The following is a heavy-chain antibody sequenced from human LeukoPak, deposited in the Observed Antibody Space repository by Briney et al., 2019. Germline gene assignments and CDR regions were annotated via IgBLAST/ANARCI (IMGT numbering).Heavy chain of an antibody. J-gene: IGHJ4*02. Sequence: PSETLSLTCAVYGGSFSGYYWSWIRQPPGKGLEWIGEINHSGSTNYNPSLKSRVTISVDTSKNQFSLKLSSVTAADTAVYYCASRRILWFGELSPIDYWGQGTLVTVSS. CDR1: GGSFSGYY. D-gene: IGHD3-10*01. CDR2: INHSGST. V-gene: IGHV4-34*01. CDR3: ASRRILWFGELSPIDY.